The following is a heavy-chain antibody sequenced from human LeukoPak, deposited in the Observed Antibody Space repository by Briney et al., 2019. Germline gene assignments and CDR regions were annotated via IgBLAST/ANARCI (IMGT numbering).Heavy chain of an antibody. Sequence: GSSVKLSCKASGGTFSSYAISWVRQAPGQGLEWMGRIVPIFGTANYAQKFQGRVTISTDESTSTAYMELSSLRSEDTAVYYCARDKVGAAIVFDIWGQGTMVTVSS. CDR2: IVPIFGTA. V-gene: IGHV1-69*05. CDR1: GGTFSSYA. D-gene: IGHD2-15*01. CDR3: ARDKVGAAIVFDI. J-gene: IGHJ3*02.